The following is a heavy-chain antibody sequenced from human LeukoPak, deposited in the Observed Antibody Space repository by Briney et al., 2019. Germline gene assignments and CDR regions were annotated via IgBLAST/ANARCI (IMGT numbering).Heavy chain of an antibody. J-gene: IGHJ4*02. CDR3: AEGWGRDY. CDR1: GGSISSSSYS. D-gene: IGHD1-26*01. Sequence: SETLSLTCTVSGGSISSSSYSWAWIRQPPGKGLEWIGSIYYSGTTFYNPSLKSRVTISVDRPKNQFSLRLSSVTAADTAVYYCAEGWGRDYWGQGTLVTVSS. CDR2: IYYSGTT. V-gene: IGHV4-39*01.